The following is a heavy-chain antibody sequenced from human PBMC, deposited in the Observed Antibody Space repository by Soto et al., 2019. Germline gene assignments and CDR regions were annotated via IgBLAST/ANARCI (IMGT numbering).Heavy chain of an antibody. V-gene: IGHV3-30-3*01. CDR2: ISYDGSNK. Sequence: GGSLRLSCAAYGFIFSTYAMHWVRQAPGKGLEWVAVISYDGSNKYYIDSVKGRFTISRDNFKNTLFLQMNSLRHDDTAVYYCARDPADTTATHFYDMDVWGQGTMVTVSS. D-gene: IGHD4-17*01. CDR3: ARDPADTTATHFYDMDV. CDR1: GFIFSTYA. J-gene: IGHJ6*02.